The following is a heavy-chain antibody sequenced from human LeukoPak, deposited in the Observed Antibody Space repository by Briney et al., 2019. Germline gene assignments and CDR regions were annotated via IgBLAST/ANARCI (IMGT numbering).Heavy chain of an antibody. Sequence: ASVKVSCKASGGTFSSYAISWVRQAPGQGLEWMGGIIPNFGTANYAQKFQGRVTITADESTSTAYMELSSLRSEDTAVYYCARGPYSSSWYFDYWGQGTLVTVSS. CDR2: IIPNFGTA. CDR1: GGTFSSYA. V-gene: IGHV1-69*13. D-gene: IGHD6-13*01. CDR3: ARGPYSSSWYFDY. J-gene: IGHJ4*02.